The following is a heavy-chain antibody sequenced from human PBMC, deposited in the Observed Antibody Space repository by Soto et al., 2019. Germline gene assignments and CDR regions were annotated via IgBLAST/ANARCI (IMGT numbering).Heavy chain of an antibody. Sequence: QVQLVQSGAEVKKPGASVKVSCKASGYTFTSYGISWVRQAPGQGLEWMGWISAYNGNTNYAQKLQGRVTMTTDTSTSTAYMEVRSLRSDDTAVYYCARDRQYSSGYYHAIPNYYYYGMDVWGQGTTVTVSS. CDR2: ISAYNGNT. CDR3: ARDRQYSSGYYHAIPNYYYYGMDV. J-gene: IGHJ6*02. V-gene: IGHV1-18*01. CDR1: GYTFTSYG. D-gene: IGHD3-22*01.